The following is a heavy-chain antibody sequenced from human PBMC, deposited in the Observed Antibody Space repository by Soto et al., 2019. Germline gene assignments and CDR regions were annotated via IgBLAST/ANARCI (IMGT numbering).Heavy chain of an antibody. Sequence: SETLSLTCAVYGGSFSGYYWSWIRQPPGKGLEWIKEINHSGSTNYNPSLKSRVTISVDTSKNQFSLKLSSVTAADTAVYYCARGSKLVRGLINYGMDVWGQGTTVTVSS. CDR1: GGSFSGYY. CDR3: ARGSKLVRGLINYGMDV. CDR2: INHSGST. D-gene: IGHD3-10*01. V-gene: IGHV4-34*01. J-gene: IGHJ6*02.